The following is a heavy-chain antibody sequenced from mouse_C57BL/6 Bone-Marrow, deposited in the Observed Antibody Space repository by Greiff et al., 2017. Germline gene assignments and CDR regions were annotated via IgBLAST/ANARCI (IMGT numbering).Heavy chain of an antibody. D-gene: IGHD1-1*01. CDR1: GYTFTSYW. CDR3: ARWGYGSSCGFAY. CDR2: IDPSDSYT. Sequence: VQLQQPGAELVMPGASVKLSCKASGYTFTSYWMHWVKQRPGQGLEWIGEIDPSDSYTNYNQKFKGKSTLTVDKSSSTAYMQLSSLTSEDSAVYSCARWGYGSSCGFAYWGQGTLVTVSA. V-gene: IGHV1-69*01. J-gene: IGHJ3*01.